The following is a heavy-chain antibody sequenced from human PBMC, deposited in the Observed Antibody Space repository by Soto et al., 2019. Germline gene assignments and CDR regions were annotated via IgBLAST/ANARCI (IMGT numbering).Heavy chain of an antibody. V-gene: IGHV4-30-4*01. CDR3: ATVPTYYYDRNGYANAFEI. CDR2: IYYSGST. Sequence: SETLSLTCTVSGGSINSGDYYWSWIRQPPGKGLEWIGYIYYSGSTYHNPSLKSRINISLDTSKNQFSLRLNSVAVADTAVYYCATVPTYYYDRNGYANAFEIWGPGTMVTVSS. CDR1: GGSINSGDYY. D-gene: IGHD3-22*01. J-gene: IGHJ3*02.